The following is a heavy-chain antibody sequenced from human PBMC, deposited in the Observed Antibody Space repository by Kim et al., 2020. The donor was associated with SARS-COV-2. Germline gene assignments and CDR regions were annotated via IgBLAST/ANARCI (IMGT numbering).Heavy chain of an antibody. CDR3: ARQLSLHRYFDP. D-gene: IGHD1-26*01. J-gene: IGHJ5*02. Sequence: SETLSLTCSVSGGAISSFYWSWIRQPPGTQLEWIGYICYTGNTNSNPSLKSRVTISAATSKNQVSLKLRSVTAADTAISYCARQLSLHRYFDPWGQGTLV. CDR1: GGAISSFY. CDR2: ICYTGNT. V-gene: IGHV4-59*08.